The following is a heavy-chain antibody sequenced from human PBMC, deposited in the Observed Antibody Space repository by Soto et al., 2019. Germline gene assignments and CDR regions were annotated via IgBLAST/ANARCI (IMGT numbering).Heavy chain of an antibody. D-gene: IGHD6-13*01. Sequence: QVQLQQWGAGLLKPSETLSLTCAVYGGSFSGYYWSWIRQPPGKGLEWIGEINHSGSTNYNLSLKSRVTISVDTSKNQFSLKLSSVTAADTAVYYCARSIAAAGTGWFDPWGQGTLVTVSS. CDR3: ARSIAAAGTGWFDP. V-gene: IGHV4-34*01. CDR2: INHSGST. CDR1: GGSFSGYY. J-gene: IGHJ5*02.